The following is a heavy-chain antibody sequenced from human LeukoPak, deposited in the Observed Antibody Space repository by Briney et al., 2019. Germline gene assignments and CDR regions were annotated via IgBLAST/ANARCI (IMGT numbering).Heavy chain of an antibody. Sequence: PSETLSLTCAVYGGSFSGYYWSWIRQPPGKGLEWIGEINHSGSTNYNPSLKSRVTISVDTSKNQFSLKLSSVTAADTAVYYCERGQPIYVVVVPAANFDYWGQGTLVTVSS. CDR3: ERGQPIYVVVVPAANFDY. V-gene: IGHV4-34*01. D-gene: IGHD2-2*01. CDR2: INHSGST. J-gene: IGHJ4*02. CDR1: GGSFSGYY.